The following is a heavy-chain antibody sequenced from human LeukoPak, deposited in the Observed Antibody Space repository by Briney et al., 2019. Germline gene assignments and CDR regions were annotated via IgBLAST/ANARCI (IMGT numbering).Heavy chain of an antibody. CDR2: IYSGGST. J-gene: IGHJ4*02. CDR3: AKTGNWNEPIDY. D-gene: IGHD1-20*01. Sequence: GGSLRLSCAASGFTVSSNYMSWVRQAPGKGLEWVSVIYSGGSTYYADSVKGRFTISRDNSKNTLYLQMNSLRAEDTAVYYCAKTGNWNEPIDYWGQGTLVTVSS. CDR1: GFTVSSNY. V-gene: IGHV3-53*01.